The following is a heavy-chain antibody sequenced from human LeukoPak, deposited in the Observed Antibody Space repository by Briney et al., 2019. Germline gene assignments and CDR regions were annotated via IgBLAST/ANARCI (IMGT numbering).Heavy chain of an antibody. J-gene: IGHJ4*02. CDR1: GFTFSSYS. CDR2: ISSASRHM. D-gene: IGHD3-16*01. Sequence: GGSLRLSCAASGFTFSSYSMNWVRQAPGKGLELVSYISSASRHMYYADSVKGRFTISRDNAKNSLHLQMNSLRDEHTAVYFCARGLGRGEPDDYWGQGALVTVSS. CDR3: ARGLGRGEPDDY. V-gene: IGHV3-48*02.